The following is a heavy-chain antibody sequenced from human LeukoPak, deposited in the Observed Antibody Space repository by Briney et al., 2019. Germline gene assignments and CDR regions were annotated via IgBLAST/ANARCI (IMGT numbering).Heavy chain of an antibody. CDR1: GGSISSSSYY. CDR3: ARDQLHSSSLSYYFDY. Sequence: SETLSLTCTVSGGSISSSSYYWGWIRQPPGKGLEWIGSIYYSGSTYYNPSLKSRVTISVDTSKNQFSLKLSSVTAADTAVYYCARDQLHSSSLSYYFDYWGQGTLVTVSS. V-gene: IGHV4-39*07. D-gene: IGHD6-6*01. J-gene: IGHJ4*02. CDR2: IYYSGST.